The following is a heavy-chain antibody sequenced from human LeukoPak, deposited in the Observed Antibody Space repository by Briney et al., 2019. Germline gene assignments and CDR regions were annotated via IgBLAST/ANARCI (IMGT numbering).Heavy chain of an antibody. D-gene: IGHD2/OR15-2a*01. CDR2: ISRSSSYI. Sequence: SGGSLRLSCAASGFTFSSYAMSWVRQAPGKGLEWVSSISRSSSYIYYADSVKGRFTISRDNAENSLYLQMNSLRAEDTAVYYCARISVISTFRSPKYYFDYWGQGTLVTVSS. J-gene: IGHJ4*02. CDR1: GFTFSSYA. V-gene: IGHV3-21*01. CDR3: ARISVISTFRSPKYYFDY.